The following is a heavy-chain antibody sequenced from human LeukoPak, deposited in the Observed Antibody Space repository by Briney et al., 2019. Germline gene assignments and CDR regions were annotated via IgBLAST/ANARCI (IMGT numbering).Heavy chain of an antibody. CDR3: AKDPYCGGDCYKYYFDD. CDR1: GFTFSSYA. J-gene: IGHJ4*02. D-gene: IGHD2-21*02. V-gene: IGHV3-23*01. Sequence: GGSLRLSCAASGFTFSSYAMSWVRQAPGKGLEWVSAISGSGGSTYYADSVKGRFTISRDNSKNTLYLQTNSLRAEDTAVYYCAKDPYCGGDCYKYYFDDWGQGTLVTVSS. CDR2: ISGSGGST.